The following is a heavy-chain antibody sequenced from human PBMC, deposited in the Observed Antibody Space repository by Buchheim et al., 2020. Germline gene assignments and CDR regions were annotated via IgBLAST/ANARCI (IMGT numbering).Heavy chain of an antibody. CDR2: IYYSGST. V-gene: IGHV4-61*01. CDR3: ARSYSNNYYYYMDV. CDR1: GGSVSSGLHY. D-gene: IGHD4-11*01. J-gene: IGHJ6*03. Sequence: QVQLQESGPGLVKPSETLSLTCNVSGGSVSSGLHYRSWIRQPSGKGLEWIAYIYYSGSTNYNPSLKSRVTISVDTSKNQFSLKLRSVTAADTAVYYCARSYSNNYYYYMDVWGKGTT.